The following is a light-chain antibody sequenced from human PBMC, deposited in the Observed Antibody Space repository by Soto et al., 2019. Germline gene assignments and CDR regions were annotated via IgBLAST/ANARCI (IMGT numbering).Light chain of an antibody. J-gene: IGKJ4*01. CDR3: QQYDNWPPRLT. CDR1: QSVSSY. CDR2: GAS. Sequence: EIVLTQFPATLSVSPGETVTLSCRASQSVSSYLAWYQQKPGQAPRLLIYGASKKAGGVPDRFGGSGSGTEFTLNISSLQSEDSAVYYCQQYDNWPPRLTFGGGTKVEIK. V-gene: IGKV3D-15*01.